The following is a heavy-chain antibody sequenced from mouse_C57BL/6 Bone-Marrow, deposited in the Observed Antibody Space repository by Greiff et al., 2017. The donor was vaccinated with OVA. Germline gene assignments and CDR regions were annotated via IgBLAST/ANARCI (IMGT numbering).Heavy chain of an antibody. D-gene: IGHD1-1*01. J-gene: IGHJ1*03. CDR1: GYTFTDYN. CDR3: ARGGYYGSITGYFDV. Sequence: VQLQQSGPELVKPGASVKIPCKASGYTFTDYNMDWVKQSHGKSLEWIGDINPNNGGTIYNQKFKGKATLTVDKSSSTAYMELRSLTSEDTAVYYGARGGYYGSITGYFDVWGTGTTVTVSS. CDR2: INPNNGGT. V-gene: IGHV1-18*01.